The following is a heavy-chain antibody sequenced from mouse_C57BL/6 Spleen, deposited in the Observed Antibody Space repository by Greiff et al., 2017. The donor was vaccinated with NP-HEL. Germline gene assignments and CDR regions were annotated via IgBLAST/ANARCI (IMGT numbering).Heavy chain of an antibody. D-gene: IGHD2-5*01. Sequence: EVKLQESGPGLVKPSQSLSLTCSVTGYSITSGYYWNWIRQFPGNKLEWMGYISYDGSNNYNPSLKNRISITRDTSKNQFFLKLNSVTTEDTATYYCASGGFYSNYDWYFDVWGTGTTVTVSS. CDR2: ISYDGSN. CDR1: GYSITSGYY. CDR3: ASGGFYSNYDWYFDV. V-gene: IGHV3-6*01. J-gene: IGHJ1*03.